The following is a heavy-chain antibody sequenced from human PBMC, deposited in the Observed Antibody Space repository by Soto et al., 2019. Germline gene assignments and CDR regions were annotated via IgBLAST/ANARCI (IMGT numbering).Heavy chain of an antibody. J-gene: IGHJ6*02. Sequence: ASETLSLTCAVSGGSISSGGYSWSWIRQLPGKGLEWIGYIYHSGSTYYNPSLKSRVTISVDRSKNQFSLKLSSVTAAETAVYYCARVDYDFRSGSSPPNYGMDGWGQGPTVTV. CDR1: GGSISSGGYS. CDR3: ARVDYDFRSGSSPPNYGMDG. CDR2: IYHSGST. V-gene: IGHV4-30-2*01. D-gene: IGHD3-3*01.